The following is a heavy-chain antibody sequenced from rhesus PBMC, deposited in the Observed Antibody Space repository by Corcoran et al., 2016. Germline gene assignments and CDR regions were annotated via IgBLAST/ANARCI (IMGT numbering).Heavy chain of an antibody. CDR1: GGSISGYY. Sequence: QVQLQESGPGLAKSSETLSPTCAVSGGSISGYYWDWIRQPPGEGLEWIGYIGGRGGDTYHNPSLKSRVTFSRDTSENQFSLRLSSVTAADTTIYYCARFRSNGWSGVYFNYWGQGVLVTVSS. CDR2: IGGRGGDT. V-gene: IGHV4-165*02. D-gene: IGHD6S26*01. CDR3: ARFRSNGWSGVYFNY. J-gene: IGHJ4*01.